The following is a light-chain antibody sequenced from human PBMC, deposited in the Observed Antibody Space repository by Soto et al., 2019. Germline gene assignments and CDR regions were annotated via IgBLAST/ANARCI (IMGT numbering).Light chain of an antibody. CDR2: DAS. CDR3: QVRDVWPT. Sequence: IVLTQSPATLSLSPGERAALSCRASQSVSTSLAWYQHKPGQAPRLIIYDASKRAHGIPARFSGSGSGTDFTLTISSPEPEDFAVYYCQVRDVWPTFGQGTKVEIK. V-gene: IGKV3-11*01. J-gene: IGKJ1*01. CDR1: QSVSTS.